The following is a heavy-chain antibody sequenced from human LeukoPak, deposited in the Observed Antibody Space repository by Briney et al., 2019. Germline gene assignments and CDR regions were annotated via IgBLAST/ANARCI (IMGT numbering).Heavy chain of an antibody. J-gene: IGHJ4*02. Sequence: SETLSLTCTVSGGSISSYYWSWIRQPPGKGLEWIGYIYHSGSTYYNPSLKSRVTISVDTSKNQFSLKLSSVTAADTAVYYCARRFDYVWGSYRYSDRSYFDYWGQGTLVTVSS. D-gene: IGHD3-16*02. CDR2: IYHSGST. CDR3: ARRFDYVWGSYRYSDRSYFDY. V-gene: IGHV4-59*04. CDR1: GGSISSYY.